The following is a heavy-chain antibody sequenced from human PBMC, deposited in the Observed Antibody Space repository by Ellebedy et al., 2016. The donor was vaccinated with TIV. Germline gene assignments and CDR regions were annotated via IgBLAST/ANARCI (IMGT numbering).Heavy chain of an antibody. CDR2: FDPEDGET. J-gene: IGHJ2*01. V-gene: IGHV1-24*01. CDR3: AKAYSNYVGWYFDL. Sequence: AASVNVSCKVSGYTLTELSMHWVRQSPGKGLEWMGGFDPEDGETIYAQKFQGRVTMTEDTSTDTAYMELSSLRSEDTAVYYCAKAYSNYVGWYFDLWGRGTLVTVSS. CDR1: GYTLTELS. D-gene: IGHD4-11*01.